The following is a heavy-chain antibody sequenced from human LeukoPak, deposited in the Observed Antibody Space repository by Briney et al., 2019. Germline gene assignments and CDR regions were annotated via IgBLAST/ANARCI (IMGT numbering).Heavy chain of an antibody. V-gene: IGHV1-18*01. D-gene: IGHD4-11*01. CDR3: ARRARNSPSPSLDV. Sequence: ASVKVSCKASGYTVTSYGISWVRQAPGQGLEWMGWISAYNGNTNYAQKLQGRVTMTTDTSTSTAYMELRSLRSDDTAVYYCARRARNSPSPSLDVWGKGTTVTVSS. J-gene: IGHJ6*04. CDR1: GYTVTSYG. CDR2: ISAYNGNT.